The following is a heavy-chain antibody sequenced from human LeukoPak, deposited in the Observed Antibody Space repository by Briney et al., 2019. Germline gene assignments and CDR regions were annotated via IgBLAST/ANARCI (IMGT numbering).Heavy chain of an antibody. Sequence: GGSLRLSCAASGFTFSSHGMHWVRQAPGKGLEWVSYISNSGSSIYYADSVKGRFTTSRDNAKSSLYLQMNSLRAEDTAVYYCGRGHWGLDYWGQGALVTVSS. CDR3: GRGHWGLDY. CDR2: ISNSGSSI. J-gene: IGHJ4*02. D-gene: IGHD7-27*01. V-gene: IGHV3-21*05. CDR1: GFTFSSHG.